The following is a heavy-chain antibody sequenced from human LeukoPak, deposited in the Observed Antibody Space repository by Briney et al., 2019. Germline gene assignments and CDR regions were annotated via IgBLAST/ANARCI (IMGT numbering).Heavy chain of an antibody. V-gene: IGHV3-21*01. CDR3: ARDLTGGY. CDR2: ISSSSSYI. D-gene: IGHD3-10*01. CDR1: GFTISTYS. Sequence: GGSLRLSCEGSGFTISTYSMNWVRQAPGKGLEWVSSISSSSSYIYYADSVKGRFTISRDNAENSLYLQMNSLRAEDTAVYYCARDLTGGYWGQGTLVTVSS. J-gene: IGHJ4*02.